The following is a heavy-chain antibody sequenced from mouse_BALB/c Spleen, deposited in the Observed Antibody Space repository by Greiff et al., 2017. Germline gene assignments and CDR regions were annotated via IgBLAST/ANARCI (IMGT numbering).Heavy chain of an antibody. J-gene: IGHJ2*01. D-gene: IGHD1-1*01. V-gene: IGHV5-17*02. CDR1: GFTFSSFG. Sequence: EVQGVESGGGLVQPGGSRKLSCAASGFTFSSFGMHWVRQAPEKGLEWVAYISSGSSTIYYADTVQGRFTISRDNPKNTLFLQMTSLRSENTAMYYCARSDYYGSSPDYWGQGTTLTVSS. CDR2: ISSGSSTI. CDR3: ARSDYYGSSPDY.